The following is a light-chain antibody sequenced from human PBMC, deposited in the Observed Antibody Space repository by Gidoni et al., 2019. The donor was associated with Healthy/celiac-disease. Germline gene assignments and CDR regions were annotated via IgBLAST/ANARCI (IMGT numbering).Light chain of an antibody. CDR1: HSVSSSY. J-gene: IGKJ2*01. CDR3: QKYDRSRYT. Sequence: EIVLAQSPATLSLSQGERATLSCGASHSVSSSYLALYQQKPGLAPSLLIYDSSSRATGLPDRFSGSGSGTDFTLTISILEPEDFAVYFCQKYDRSRYTFGQGTKLEIK. CDR2: DSS. V-gene: IGKV3D-20*01.